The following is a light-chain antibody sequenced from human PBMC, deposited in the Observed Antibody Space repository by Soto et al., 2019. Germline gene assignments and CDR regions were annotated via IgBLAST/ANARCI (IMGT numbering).Light chain of an antibody. CDR3: QQYGRSPRT. V-gene: IGKV3-20*01. CDR1: QSVSNNF. J-gene: IGKJ3*01. CDR2: DAS. Sequence: EIVLTQSPGTLSLSPGERGTLSCRASQSVSNNFLAWYQQKPGQAPRLLIYDASTRATGIPDRFSGSGSGTDFTLTISRLEPEDVAVYYCQQYGRSPRTFGPGTQVDIK.